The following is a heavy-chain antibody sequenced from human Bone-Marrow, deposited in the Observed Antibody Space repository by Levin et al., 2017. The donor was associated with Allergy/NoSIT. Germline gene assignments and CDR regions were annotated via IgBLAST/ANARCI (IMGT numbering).Heavy chain of an antibody. CDR3: ARDLPFGSDDILTGPTTIYGMDV. CDR2: ISSSSSYI. D-gene: IGHD3-9*01. Sequence: GGSLRLSCAASGFTFSSYSMNWVRQAPGKGLEWVSSISSSSSYIYYADSVKGRFTISRDNAKNSLYLQMNSLRAEDTAVYYCARDLPFGSDDILTGPTTIYGMDVWGQGTTVTVSS. CDR1: GFTFSSYS. V-gene: IGHV3-21*01. J-gene: IGHJ6*02.